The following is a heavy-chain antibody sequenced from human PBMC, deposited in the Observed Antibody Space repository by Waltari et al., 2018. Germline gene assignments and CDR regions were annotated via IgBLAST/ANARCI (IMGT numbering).Heavy chain of an antibody. CDR3: ATVAERELVSGWFDP. CDR2: IYYRGGT. CDR1: GGSISSSSYY. V-gene: IGHV4-39*01. Sequence: QLQLQESGPGLVKPSETLSLTCPVSGGSISSSSYYWGWIRQPPGKGLEWIGSIYYRGGTYYHPCVKSGVTVAVETSKDQFSLKRSSVTAADTAVYYCATVAERELVSGWFDPWGQGTLVTVSS. D-gene: IGHD1-26*01. J-gene: IGHJ5*02.